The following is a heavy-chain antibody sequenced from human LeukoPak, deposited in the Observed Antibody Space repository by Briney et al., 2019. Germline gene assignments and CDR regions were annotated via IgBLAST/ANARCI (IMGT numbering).Heavy chain of an antibody. CDR2: IYYSGST. J-gene: IGHJ4*02. V-gene: IGHV4-31*03. D-gene: IGHD2-2*02. CDR3: ARSYCSSTSCYRGDYYFDY. CDR1: GGSISSGGYY. Sequence: PSQTLSLTCTVSGGSISSGGYYWSWIRQHPGKGLEWIGYIYYSGSTYYNPSLKSRVTISVDTSKNQFSPKLSSVTAADTAVYYCARSYCSSTSCYRGDYYFDYWGQGTLVTVSS.